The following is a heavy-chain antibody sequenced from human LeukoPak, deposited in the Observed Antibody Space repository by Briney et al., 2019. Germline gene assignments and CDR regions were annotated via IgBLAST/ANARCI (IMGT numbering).Heavy chain of an antibody. CDR1: GFTFSSYA. Sequence: GGSLRLSCAASGFTFSSYAMSWVRQAPGKGLEWVSAISGSGGSTYYADSVKGRFTISRDNSKNTLYLQMNSLRAEDTAVYYCAKDQSPYSETYYGSWGQGTLVTVSS. V-gene: IGHV3-23*01. CDR2: ISGSGGST. J-gene: IGHJ5*02. CDR3: AKDQSPYSETYYGS. D-gene: IGHD1-26*01.